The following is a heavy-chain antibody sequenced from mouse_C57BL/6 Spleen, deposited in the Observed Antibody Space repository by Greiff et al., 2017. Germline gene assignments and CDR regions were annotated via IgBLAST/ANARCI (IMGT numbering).Heavy chain of an antibody. CDR3: TRGYSRGAMDY. J-gene: IGHJ4*01. CDR1: GYTFTDYE. Sequence: QVQLKQSGAELVRPGASVTLSCKASGYTFTDYEMHWVKQTPVHGLEWIGAIDPETGGTAYNQKFKGKAILTADKSSSTAYMELRSLTSEDSAVYYCTRGYSRGAMDYWGQGTSVTVSS. D-gene: IGHD2-5*01. V-gene: IGHV1-15*01. CDR2: IDPETGGT.